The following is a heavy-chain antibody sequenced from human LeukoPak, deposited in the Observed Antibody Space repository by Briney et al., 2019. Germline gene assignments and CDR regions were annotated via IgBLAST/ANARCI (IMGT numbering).Heavy chain of an antibody. V-gene: IGHV4-59*01. Sequence: SETLSLTCTVSSDSISSYYWSWIRQPPGKGLEWIGYIYYSGTTKYNPSLKSRVTISIDTSKNQFSLKLSSVTAADTAVYYCARDKTVRGWFDPWGQGTLVTVSS. J-gene: IGHJ5*02. CDR2: IYYSGTT. CDR3: ARDKTVRGWFDP. D-gene: IGHD4-17*01. CDR1: SDSISSYY.